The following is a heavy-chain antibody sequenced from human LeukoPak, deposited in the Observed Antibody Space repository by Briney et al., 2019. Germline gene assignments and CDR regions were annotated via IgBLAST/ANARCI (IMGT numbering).Heavy chain of an antibody. CDR3: ASLPARGYSYGVFDY. CDR2: ISYDGSNK. CDR1: GFTFSSYG. V-gene: IGHV3-30*03. D-gene: IGHD5-18*01. J-gene: IGHJ4*02. Sequence: GGSLRLSCAASGFTFSSYGMHWVRQAPGKGLEWVAVISYDGSNKYYADSVKGRFTISRDNSKNTLYLQMNSLRAEDTAVYYCASLPARGYSYGVFDYWGQGTLVTVSS.